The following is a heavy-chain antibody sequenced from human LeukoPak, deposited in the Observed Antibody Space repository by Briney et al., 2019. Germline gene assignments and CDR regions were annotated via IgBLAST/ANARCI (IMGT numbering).Heavy chain of an antibody. J-gene: IGHJ6*02. D-gene: IGHD2-21*02. CDR1: GGSISSSSYY. CDR2: IYYSGST. V-gene: IGHV4-39*01. CDR3: ASLYCGGDCAAYYYYGMDV. Sequence: SENLSLTCTVSGGSISSSSYYWGWIRQPPGKGLEWNGSIYYSGSTYYNPSLKSRVTISVDTSKNQFSLKLSSVTAADTAVYYCASLYCGGDCAAYYYYGMDVWGQGTTVTVSS.